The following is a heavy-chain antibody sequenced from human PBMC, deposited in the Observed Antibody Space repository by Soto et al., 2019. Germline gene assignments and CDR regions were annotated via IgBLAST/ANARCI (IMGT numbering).Heavy chain of an antibody. D-gene: IGHD5-12*01. CDR2: ISAYNGNT. Sequence: GASVKVSCKASGYTFTSYGISWVRQAPGQGLEWMGWISAYNGNTNYAQKLQGRVTMTTDTSTSTAYMELRSLRSDDTAVYYCARKGYSGYESNYYYYGMDVWGQGTTVTVSS. CDR1: GYTFTSYG. V-gene: IGHV1-18*01. CDR3: ARKGYSGYESNYYYYGMDV. J-gene: IGHJ6*02.